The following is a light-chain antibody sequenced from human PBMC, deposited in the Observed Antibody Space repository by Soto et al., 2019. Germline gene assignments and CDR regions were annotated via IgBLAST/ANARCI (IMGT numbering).Light chain of an antibody. V-gene: IGLV2-8*01. CDR2: EVS. J-gene: IGLJ2*01. CDR1: SSDVGGHNY. Sequence: LTQPPSASGSPGQSVTISCTGTSSDVGGHNYVSWYQQHPGKAPKLMIYEVSKRPSGVPDRFSGSKSGNTASLTVSGLQAEDEADYYCSSYAGSNNLVFGGGTKVTVL. CDR3: SSYAGSNNLV.